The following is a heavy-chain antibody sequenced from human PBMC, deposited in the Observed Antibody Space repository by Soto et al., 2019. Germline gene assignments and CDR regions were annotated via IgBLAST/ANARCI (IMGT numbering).Heavy chain of an antibody. Sequence: ASVKVSCKASGYTFTSYGISWVRQAPGQGLEWMGWISAYNGNTNYAQKLQGRVTMTTDTSTSTAYMELRSLRSDDTAVYYCARVKGYSGYGLPYYYYGMDVWGQGTTVTVSS. CDR2: ISAYNGNT. D-gene: IGHD5-12*01. V-gene: IGHV1-18*04. J-gene: IGHJ6*02. CDR3: ARVKGYSGYGLPYYYYGMDV. CDR1: GYTFTSYG.